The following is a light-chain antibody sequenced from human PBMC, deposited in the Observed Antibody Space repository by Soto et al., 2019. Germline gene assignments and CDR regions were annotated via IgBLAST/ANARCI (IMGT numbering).Light chain of an antibody. Sequence: EIVMTQSPATLSVSPGERATLSCRASQSVSSNLAWYQQKPGQAPWLLIYGASTRATGIPARFSGSGSGTEFTITISSLQSEDFAFYYGQQYNNWPPWTFCQGTKMEIK. CDR2: GAS. V-gene: IGKV3-15*01. CDR1: QSVSSN. CDR3: QQYNNWPPWT. J-gene: IGKJ1*01.